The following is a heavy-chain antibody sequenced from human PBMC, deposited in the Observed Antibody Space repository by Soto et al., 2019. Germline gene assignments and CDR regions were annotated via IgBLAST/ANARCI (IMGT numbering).Heavy chain of an antibody. CDR3: ARDQGAAAGRAYYYYYMDV. CDR1: GYTFTSYG. D-gene: IGHD6-13*01. J-gene: IGHJ6*03. CDR2: ISAYNGNT. Sequence: ASVKVSCKASGYTFTSYGISWVRQAPGQGLEWMGWISAYNGNTNYAQKLQGRVTMTTDTSTSTAYMELRSLRSDDTAVYYCARDQGAAAGRAYYYYYMDVWGKGTTVTVSS. V-gene: IGHV1-18*01.